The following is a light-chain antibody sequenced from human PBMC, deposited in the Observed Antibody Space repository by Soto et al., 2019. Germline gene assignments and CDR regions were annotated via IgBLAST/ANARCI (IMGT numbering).Light chain of an antibody. CDR1: QSVSSNY. V-gene: IGKV3-20*01. J-gene: IGKJ1*01. CDR2: GAS. Sequence: EIVLTQSPGTLSLSPGERATLSCRASQSVSSNYLTWYQQKPGQAPRLLIYGASSRATGIPDRFSGSGSGTDFTHTISRLEPEDFAVYYCQQYGSSSWTFGQGTKVEVK. CDR3: QQYGSSSWT.